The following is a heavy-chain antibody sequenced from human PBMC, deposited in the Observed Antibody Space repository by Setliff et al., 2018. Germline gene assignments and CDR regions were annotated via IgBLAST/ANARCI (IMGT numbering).Heavy chain of an antibody. J-gene: IGHJ4*02. V-gene: IGHV4-61*09. Sequence: SETLSLTCTVSGDSISSRRNYWGWFRQPAGKELEWIGQIYTSWSTNYNPSLKSRVTISLDTSKNQFSLTLSSVTAADTAVYYCASTGTDRYFDSWGQGTRVTVSS. D-gene: IGHD1-1*01. CDR2: IYTSWST. CDR1: GDSISSRRNY. CDR3: ASTGTDRYFDS.